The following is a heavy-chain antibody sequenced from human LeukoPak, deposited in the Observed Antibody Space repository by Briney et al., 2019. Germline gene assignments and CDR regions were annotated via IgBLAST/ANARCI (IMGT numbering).Heavy chain of an antibody. CDR2: VNHSGST. J-gene: IGHJ4*02. D-gene: IGHD1-26*01. V-gene: IGHV4-34*01. CDR1: GGSFNGDY. CDR3: ATILNYRQIVGATKSAYYFDY. Sequence: PSETRSLTCAVYGGSFNGDYWGWVRQPPGEGLEWIGEVNHSGSTYYNPSLRSRVIISVDRSKTPFSLKVRSVPAADTAVYYCATILNYRQIVGATKSAYYFDYWGQGTLVTASS.